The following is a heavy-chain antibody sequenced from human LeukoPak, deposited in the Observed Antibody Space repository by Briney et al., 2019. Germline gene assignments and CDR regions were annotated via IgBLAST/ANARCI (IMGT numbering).Heavy chain of an antibody. V-gene: IGHV3-33*01. CDR2: IWYDGSNK. CDR3: ARERYSSGWSYYYYGMDV. D-gene: IGHD6-19*01. CDR1: GFTFSSYG. Sequence: LPGGSLRLSCAASGFTFSSYGMHWVRQAPGKGLEWVAVIWYDGSNKYYADSVKGRFTISRDNSKNTLYLQMNSLRAEDTAVYYCARERYSSGWSYYYYGMDVWGQGTTVTVSS. J-gene: IGHJ6*02.